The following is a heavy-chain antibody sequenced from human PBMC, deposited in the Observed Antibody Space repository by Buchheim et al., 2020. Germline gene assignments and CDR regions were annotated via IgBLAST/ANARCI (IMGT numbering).Heavy chain of an antibody. V-gene: IGHV3-30*18. D-gene: IGHD3-22*01. J-gene: IGHJ5*02. CDR2: ISYDGSNK. CDR3: AKDERYYYDSSGYYH. Sequence: QVQLVESGGGVVQPGRSLRLSCAASGFTFSSYGMHWVRQAPGKGLEWVAVISYDGSNKYYADSVKGRFPISRDNSKNTLYLQMNSLRAEDTAVYYCAKDERYYYDSSGYYHWGQGTL. CDR1: GFTFSSYG.